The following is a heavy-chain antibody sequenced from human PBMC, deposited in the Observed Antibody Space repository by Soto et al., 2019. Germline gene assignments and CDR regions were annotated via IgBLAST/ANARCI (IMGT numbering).Heavy chain of an antibody. CDR3: ARGPMTTVTPDYYYGMDV. CDR1: GGTFSSYA. V-gene: IGHV1-69*01. CDR2: IIPIFGTA. D-gene: IGHD4-4*01. J-gene: IGHJ6*02. Sequence: QVQLVQSGAEVKKPGSSVKVSCKASGGTFSSYAISWVRQAPGQGLEWMGGIIPIFGTANYAQKFQGRVTITADESTSSAYMELSSLRSDDTAVYYCARGPMTTVTPDYYYGMDVWGQGTTVTVSS.